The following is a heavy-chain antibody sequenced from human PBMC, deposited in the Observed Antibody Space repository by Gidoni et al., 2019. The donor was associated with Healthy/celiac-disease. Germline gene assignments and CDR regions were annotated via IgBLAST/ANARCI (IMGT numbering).Heavy chain of an antibody. CDR1: GLPFSSYA. CDR3: ARDPSGSSLFDY. V-gene: IGHV3-30*01. J-gene: IGHJ4*02. Sequence: QVQLVEYGGGVVQPGRSLRLSCAASGLPFSSYAMHCVRQAPGKGLEGLAVISYEGSNKYYADSVKGRFTISRDNSKNTLYLQMNSLRAEDTAVYYCARDPSGSSLFDYWGQGTLVTVSS. CDR2: ISYEGSNK. D-gene: IGHD3-22*01.